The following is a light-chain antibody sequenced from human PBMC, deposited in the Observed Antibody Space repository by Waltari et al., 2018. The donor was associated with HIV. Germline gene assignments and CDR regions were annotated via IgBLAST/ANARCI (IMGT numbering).Light chain of an antibody. CDR2: DVT. CDR1: SSGFGGYNY. CDR3: CAYAGSYTL. J-gene: IGLJ3*02. Sequence: QSALTQPRSVSGSPGQSDTIPCPGTSSGFGGYNYVPWYQQHPNKAPKLMIYDVTKRPSGVPDRFSGSKSGNTASLTISGLQADDEADYYCCAYAGSYTLFGGGTKVTVL. V-gene: IGLV2-11*01.